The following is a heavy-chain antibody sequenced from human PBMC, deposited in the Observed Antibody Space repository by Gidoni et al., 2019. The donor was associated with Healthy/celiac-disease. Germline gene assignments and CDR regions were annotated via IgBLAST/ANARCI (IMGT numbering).Heavy chain of an antibody. Sequence: QVQLVESGGGVVQPGRYLRLSCAASGCTFSSYGMHWVRQAPGKGLEWVAFISYDGSNKYYAEAVKGRFTIYRDNSNNMLYLQMNSLRAEDTAVYYCAKDRAMVRGVIYYYYYGMDVWGQGTTVTVSS. D-gene: IGHD3-10*01. J-gene: IGHJ6*02. CDR2: ISYDGSNK. V-gene: IGHV3-30*18. CDR3: AKDRAMVRGVIYYYYYGMDV. CDR1: GCTFSSYG.